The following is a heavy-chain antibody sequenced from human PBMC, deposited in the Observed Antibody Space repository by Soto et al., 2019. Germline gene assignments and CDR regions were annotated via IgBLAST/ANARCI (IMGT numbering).Heavy chain of an antibody. CDR2: IIPIFGTA. Sequence: SVKVSCKASGYTFTSYYIHWVRQAPGQGLEWMGGIIPIFGTANYAQKFQGRVTITADESTSTAYMELSSLRSEDTAVYYCARDRYCSGGSCPYGMDVWGQGTTVTVSS. D-gene: IGHD2-15*01. V-gene: IGHV1-69*13. CDR1: GYTFTSYY. CDR3: ARDRYCSGGSCPYGMDV. J-gene: IGHJ6*02.